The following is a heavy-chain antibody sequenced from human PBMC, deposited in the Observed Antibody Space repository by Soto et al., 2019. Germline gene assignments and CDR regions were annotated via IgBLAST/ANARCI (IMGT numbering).Heavy chain of an antibody. CDR2: INTNSGGR. Sequence: QVQLVQSGAEVKKPGASVKVSCKASGYTFTGYYMHWVRQAPGQGPEWMGWINTNSGGRTYAQKFQGRVTVTGDMSISPAYIELSSLRSDDTAVYYYERGGSSSLDYWGQGTLVTVSS. CDR1: GYTFTGYY. D-gene: IGHD6-6*01. J-gene: IGHJ4*02. CDR3: ERGGSSSLDY. V-gene: IGHV1-2*02.